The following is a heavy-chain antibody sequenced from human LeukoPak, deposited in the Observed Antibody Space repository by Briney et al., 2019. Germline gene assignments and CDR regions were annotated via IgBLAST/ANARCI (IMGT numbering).Heavy chain of an antibody. CDR1: GGSITSYY. CDR2: IYSSGST. CDR3: ARRAVAENYFDY. J-gene: IGHJ4*02. Sequence: PSETLSLTCTVSGGSITSYYWSWIRQPPGKGLEWIGYIYSSGSTTYNPSLSSRVTISVDTSKNQFSLRLTSVTAADTAVYYCARRAVAENYFDYWGQGTLVTDSS. D-gene: IGHD6-19*01. V-gene: IGHV4-59*08.